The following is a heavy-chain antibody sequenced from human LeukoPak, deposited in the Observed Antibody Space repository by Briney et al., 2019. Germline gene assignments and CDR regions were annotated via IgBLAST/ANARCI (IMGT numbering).Heavy chain of an antibody. J-gene: IGHJ3*02. D-gene: IGHD3-22*01. CDR1: GYTFTSYG. V-gene: IGHV1-18*01. Sequence: PSVKVSCKASGYTFTSYGISWVRQAPGQGLEWMGWISAYNGNTKYAQKLQGRVTVTTDTSTSTAYMELRSLRSDDTAVYYCARCYYDSSGYSPRAFDIWGQGTMVTVSS. CDR3: ARCYYDSSGYSPRAFDI. CDR2: ISAYNGNT.